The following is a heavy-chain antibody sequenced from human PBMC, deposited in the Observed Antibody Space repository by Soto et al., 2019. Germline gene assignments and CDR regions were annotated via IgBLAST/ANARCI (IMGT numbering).Heavy chain of an antibody. J-gene: IGHJ4*02. CDR2: ISGSAGST. Sequence: EVQLLESGGGLVQPGGSLRLSCAASGFTLSSYAMSWVRQAPGEGLEWVSSISGSAGSTYYADSVKGRVTISRDNSKNTLYVQMNSLTAEDTAVYYCAKGHGDYVWHYFDYWGQGTLVTVSS. D-gene: IGHD4-17*01. V-gene: IGHV3-23*01. CDR1: GFTLSSYA. CDR3: AKGHGDYVWHYFDY.